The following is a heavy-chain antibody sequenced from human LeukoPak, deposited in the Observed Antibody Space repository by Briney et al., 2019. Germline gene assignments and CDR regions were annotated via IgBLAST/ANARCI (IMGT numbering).Heavy chain of an antibody. CDR1: GFTFSGYL. V-gene: IGHV3-74*01. CDR3: ARSANYSDTSGQDY. J-gene: IGHJ4*02. Sequence: GGAPRLSCEASGFTFSGYLMHWVRQAPGKGLVGVSRTNCDDSNTSYADSVKGPFTISRDKTKSTLYLQMNRLRVEDTAVYYWARSANYSDTSGQDYWGQGTLVTVSS. CDR2: TNCDDSNT. D-gene: IGHD3-22*01.